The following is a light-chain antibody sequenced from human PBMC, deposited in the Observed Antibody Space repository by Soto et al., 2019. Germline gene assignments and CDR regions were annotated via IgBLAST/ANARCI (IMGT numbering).Light chain of an antibody. J-gene: IGLJ7*01. CDR2: DVS. CDR1: SSDVGGYNY. CDR3: TSYTTSSTLV. V-gene: IGLV2-14*01. Sequence: QSALTQPASVSGSPGQSITISCTGTSSDVGGYNYVSWYQQYPGKAPKLMIYDVSNRPSGVSNRFSGSKSGNTASLTNSGLQAEDEADYYCTSYTTSSTLVFGTGTQLTVL.